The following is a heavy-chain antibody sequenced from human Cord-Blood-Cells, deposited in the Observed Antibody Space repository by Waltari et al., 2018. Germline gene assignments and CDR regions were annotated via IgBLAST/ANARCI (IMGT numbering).Heavy chain of an antibody. CDR3: ARSPMRNNWNDVEDY. Sequence: QVQLVQSGAEVKKPGSSVKVPCKASGGPFSSYALSWVRQAPGQGLEWMGGIIPIFGTANYTQKFQGRVTITADESTSTAYMELSSLRSEDTAVYYCARSPMRNNWNDVEDYWGQGTLVTVSS. D-gene: IGHD1-20*01. J-gene: IGHJ4*02. V-gene: IGHV1-69*01. CDR1: GGPFSSYA. CDR2: IIPIFGTA.